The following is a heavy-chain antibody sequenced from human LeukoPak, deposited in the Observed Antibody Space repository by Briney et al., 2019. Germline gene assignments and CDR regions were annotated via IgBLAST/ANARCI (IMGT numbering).Heavy chain of an antibody. J-gene: IGHJ6*03. Sequence: GESLKISCKVSGDRITPYWIGWVRQMPGKGLEWMGIIYPSDSDTRYSPSFQGHVTISADKSINTAYLQWSSLKASDTAVYYCATSRIKAYGTDLGYYYYMDVWGKGTTVTVSS. CDR1: GDRITPYW. CDR2: IYPSDSDT. CDR3: ATSRIKAYGTDLGYYYYMDV. D-gene: IGHD2-21*01. V-gene: IGHV5-51*01.